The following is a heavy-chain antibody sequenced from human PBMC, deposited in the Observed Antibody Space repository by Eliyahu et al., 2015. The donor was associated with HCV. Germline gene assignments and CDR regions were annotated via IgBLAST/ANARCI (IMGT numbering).Heavy chain of an antibody. V-gene: IGHV3-15*01. CDR1: GFIFSNTW. Sequence: EVLLVESGGGLVEPGGSLRLYCAASGFIFSNTWFSWVRQAPGKGLEWVARIKSKTNGATTDYAVPVKGRFTISRDDSKNLLYLQMNSLKIEDTGVYYCKQDQWGYWGQGTLVTVSS. D-gene: IGHD2-8*01. CDR3: KQDQWGY. CDR2: IKSKTNGATT. J-gene: IGHJ4*02.